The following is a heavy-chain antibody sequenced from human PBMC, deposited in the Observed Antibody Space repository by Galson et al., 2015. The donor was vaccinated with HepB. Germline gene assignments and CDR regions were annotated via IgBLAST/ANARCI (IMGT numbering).Heavy chain of an antibody. CDR2: MNPNSGNT. CDR3: ARGGSGRDFWSGYYTAYYYYYMDV. CDR1: GYTFTSYD. D-gene: IGHD3-3*01. V-gene: IGHV1-8*01. Sequence: SVKVSCKASGYTFTSYDINWVRQATGQGLEWMGWMNPNSGNTGYAQKFQGRVTMTRNTSISTAYMELSSLRSEDTAVYYCARGGSGRDFWSGYYTAYYYYYMDVWGKGTTVTVSS. J-gene: IGHJ6*03.